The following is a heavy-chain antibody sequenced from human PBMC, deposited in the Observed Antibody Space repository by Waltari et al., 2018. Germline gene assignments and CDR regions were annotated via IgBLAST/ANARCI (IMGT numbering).Heavy chain of an antibody. J-gene: IGHJ4*02. Sequence: QVQLEESGGGVVQPGGSLRLSCAASGFTFRSYGMHWVRQAPGKGLEWVAFIRYDGSIKNYVDSVKGRFTISRDESKNTQDLQMNSLRAEDTAVYYCAKDKSGTYSFDYWGQGTLVTVSS. CDR1: GFTFRSYG. CDR3: AKDKSGTYSFDY. V-gene: IGHV3-30*02. D-gene: IGHD1-26*01. CDR2: IRYDGSIK.